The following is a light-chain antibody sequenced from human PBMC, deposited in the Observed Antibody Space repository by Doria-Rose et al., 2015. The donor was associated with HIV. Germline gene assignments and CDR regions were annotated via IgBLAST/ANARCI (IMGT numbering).Light chain of an antibody. CDR1: QTVSTY. CDR3: QQTYSSPPWT. Sequence: DIQLPQSPSSLSASILDRVTITCRASQTVSTYLNWFRQEPGKAPKLLIYAASRLQSGVPSRFSGSGSGTDFTLTISGLQPGDFATYYCQQTYSSPPWTFGQGTKVEMK. V-gene: IGKV1-39*01. J-gene: IGKJ1*01. CDR2: AAS.